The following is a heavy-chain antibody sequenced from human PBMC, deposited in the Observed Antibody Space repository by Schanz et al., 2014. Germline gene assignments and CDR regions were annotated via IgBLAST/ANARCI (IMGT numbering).Heavy chain of an antibody. CDR3: AKGMGYCSGGTCYDYYYYGLDV. V-gene: IGHV3-23*04. D-gene: IGHD2-15*01. J-gene: IGHJ6*02. Sequence: EVQLVESGGGLVQPGGSLRLSCGGSGFTFSKYWMSWVRQGTGKGLEWVSTIGYLGDTYYPDSVKGRFTISRDNSENTLYLQMNSLSADDTAVFYCAKGMGYCSGGTCYDYYYYGLDVWGQGTTVTVSS. CDR1: GFTFSKYW. CDR2: IGYLGDT.